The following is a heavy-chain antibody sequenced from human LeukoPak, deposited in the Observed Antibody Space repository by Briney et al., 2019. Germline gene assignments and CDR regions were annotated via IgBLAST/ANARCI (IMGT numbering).Heavy chain of an antibody. Sequence: GGSLRLSCAASGFTFSTYVVSWVRQAPGKGLEWVSAISGSGGSTYYADSVKGRFTISRDNSKNTLYLQMNSLGAGDTAVYYCAKGNWRYFDYWGQGTLVTVSS. CDR2: ISGSGGST. J-gene: IGHJ4*02. CDR3: AKGNWRYFDY. CDR1: GFTFSTYV. V-gene: IGHV3-23*01. D-gene: IGHD1-1*01.